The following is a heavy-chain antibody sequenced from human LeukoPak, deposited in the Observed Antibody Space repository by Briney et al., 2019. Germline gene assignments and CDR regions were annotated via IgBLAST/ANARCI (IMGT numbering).Heavy chain of an antibody. J-gene: IGHJ4*02. CDR1: GGSFSGYY. D-gene: IGHD4-23*01. V-gene: IGHV4-59*01. CDR3: ARVDHGTNLTPLFDY. CDR2: IHYSGST. Sequence: KSSETLSLTCGVFGGSFSGYYWSWIRQPPGKGLEWIGYIHYSGSTNYNPSLKSRVTISVDTSKNQFSLKLTSVTAADTAVYYCARVDHGTNLTPLFDYWGQGTLVTVSS.